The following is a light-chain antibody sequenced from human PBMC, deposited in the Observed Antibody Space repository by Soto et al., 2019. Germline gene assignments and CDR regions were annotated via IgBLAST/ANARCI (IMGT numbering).Light chain of an antibody. Sequence: EIVLTQSPATLSLSPWERATLSCRASQSVSSYLAWYQQKPGQAPRLLIYDASNRATGIPARFSGSGSGTDFTLTISSLEPEDFAVYYCQQRSNRPPYTFGQGTKLEIK. J-gene: IGKJ2*01. V-gene: IGKV3-11*01. CDR3: QQRSNRPPYT. CDR2: DAS. CDR1: QSVSSY.